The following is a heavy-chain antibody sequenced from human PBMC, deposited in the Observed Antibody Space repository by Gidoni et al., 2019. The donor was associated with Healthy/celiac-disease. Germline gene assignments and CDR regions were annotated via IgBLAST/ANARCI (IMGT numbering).Heavy chain of an antibody. V-gene: IGHV4-59*08. Sequence: TISVDTSKNQFSLKLSSVTAADTAVYYCARRKSRYNDAFDIWGQGTMVTVSS. D-gene: IGHD1-1*01. CDR3: ARRKSRYNDAFDI. J-gene: IGHJ3*02.